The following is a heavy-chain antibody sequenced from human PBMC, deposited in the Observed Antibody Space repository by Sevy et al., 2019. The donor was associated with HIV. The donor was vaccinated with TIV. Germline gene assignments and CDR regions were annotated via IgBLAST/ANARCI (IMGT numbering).Heavy chain of an antibody. V-gene: IGHV3-7*01. Sequence: GGPLRLSCAASGFSFSMYWMSWVRQAPGKGLEWVATMKQDGSEEDYVDSVKGRFTISRDNAKNSLFLQMNSLSAEDTDVYYCVREGLGGYSYSLDYWGHGTLVTVSS. CDR2: MKQDGSEE. CDR3: VREGLGGYSYSLDY. CDR1: GFSFSMYW. J-gene: IGHJ4*01. D-gene: IGHD5-18*01.